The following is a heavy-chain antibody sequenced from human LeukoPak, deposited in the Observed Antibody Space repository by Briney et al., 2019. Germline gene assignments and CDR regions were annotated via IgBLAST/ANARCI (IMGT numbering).Heavy chain of an antibody. CDR1: GYTFTTYG. CDR2: ISVYNGNT. CDR3: ARMILLLGDVLTVPPRGFDY. V-gene: IGHV1-18*01. D-gene: IGHD3-9*01. Sequence: GASVKVSCKASGYTFTTYGISWVRQAPAQGLEWLGRISVYNGNTNYAQKLQGRVTMTTDTSTSPAYMELRSLRSDDTAVYYCARMILLLGDVLTVPPRGFDYWGQGTLVTVSS. J-gene: IGHJ4*02.